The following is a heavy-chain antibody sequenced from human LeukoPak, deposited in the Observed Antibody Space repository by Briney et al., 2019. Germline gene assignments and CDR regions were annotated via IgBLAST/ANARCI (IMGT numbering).Heavy chain of an antibody. V-gene: IGHV3-11*01. J-gene: IGHJ4*02. CDR1: GFTFSDYS. CDR2: ISSSGSTI. Sequence: GGSLRLSCAASGFTFSDYSMSWIRQAPGKGLEWVSYISSSGSTIYYADSVKGRFTISRDNAKNSLYLQMNSLRAEDTAVYYCARGDYDILTGYYKDIDYWGQGTLVTVSS. D-gene: IGHD3-9*01. CDR3: ARGDYDILTGYYKDIDY.